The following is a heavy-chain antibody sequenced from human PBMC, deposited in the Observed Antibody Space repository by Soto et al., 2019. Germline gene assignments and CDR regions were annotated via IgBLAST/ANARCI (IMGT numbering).Heavy chain of an antibody. CDR1: GFTFSNAW. J-gene: IGHJ4*03. CDR3: ATDFPGCSGSYHDY. Sequence: GGSLRLSCAASGFTFSNAWMNWVRQAPGKGLEWVGRIISKTNGGTTDYAAPVKGRFTISRDDSENTLYLQMNSLKTEDTGVYYCATDFPGCSGSYHDYLGHGTLFTVSS. CDR2: IISKTNGGTT. D-gene: IGHD1-26*01. V-gene: IGHV3-15*07.